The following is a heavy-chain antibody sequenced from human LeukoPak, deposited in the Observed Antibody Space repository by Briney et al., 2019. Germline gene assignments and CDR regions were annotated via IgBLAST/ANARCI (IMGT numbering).Heavy chain of an antibody. V-gene: IGHV4-59*01. CDR3: AKVGVGYSALHP. Sequence: PSETLSLTCTVPGGSISGDYWSWIRQPPGKGLEWIGYMYYTGSPNYNPSLKSRVTMSVDTSKNQFSLRLSSVTAADTAVYYCAKVGVGYSALHPWGQGTLVIVSS. D-gene: IGHD2-2*02. CDR1: GGSISGDY. CDR2: MYYTGSP. J-gene: IGHJ5*02.